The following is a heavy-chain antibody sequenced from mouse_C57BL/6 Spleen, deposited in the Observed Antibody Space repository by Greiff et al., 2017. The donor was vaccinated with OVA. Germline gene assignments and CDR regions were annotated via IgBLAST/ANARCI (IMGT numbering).Heavy chain of an antibody. D-gene: IGHD2-3*01. CDR1: GYTFTSYW. Sequence: VQRVESGTELVKPGASVKLSCKASGYTFTSYWMHWVKQRPGQGLEWIGNINPSNGGTNYNEKFKSKATLTVDKSSSTAYMQLSSLTSEDSAVYYCAREAWGLLPGYFDVWGTGTTVTVSS. J-gene: IGHJ1*03. CDR3: AREAWGLLPGYFDV. V-gene: IGHV1-53*01. CDR2: INPSNGGT.